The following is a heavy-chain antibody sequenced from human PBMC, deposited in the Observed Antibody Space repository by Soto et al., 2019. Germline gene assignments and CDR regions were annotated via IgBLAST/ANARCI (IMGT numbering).Heavy chain of an antibody. CDR2: INHSGST. CDR3: ARGWGRIFDY. CDR1: GGSFSGYY. D-gene: IGHD7-27*01. Sequence: QVQLQQWGAGLLKPSETLSLTCAVYGGSFSGYYWNWIRQPPGKGLEWIGEINHSGSTNYNPSLKGRVTISVDTSKNQFSLKLSSVTAADMAVYYCARGWGRIFDYWGQGTLVTVSS. V-gene: IGHV4-34*01. J-gene: IGHJ4*02.